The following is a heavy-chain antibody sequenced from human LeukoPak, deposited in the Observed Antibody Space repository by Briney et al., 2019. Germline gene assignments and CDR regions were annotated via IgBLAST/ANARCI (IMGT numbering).Heavy chain of an antibody. D-gene: IGHD3-10*01. CDR2: IKQDGSEK. J-gene: IGHJ4*02. V-gene: IGHV3-7*01. Sequence: GGSLRLSCAASGFIFSSYWMTWVRQAPGKGLEWVANIKQDGSEKYYVDSVKGRFTISRDNAKNSLYLQMNSLKADDTAVYYCARDRIRGIIPFDYWGQGTLVTVSS. CDR3: ARDRIRGIIPFDY. CDR1: GFIFSSYW.